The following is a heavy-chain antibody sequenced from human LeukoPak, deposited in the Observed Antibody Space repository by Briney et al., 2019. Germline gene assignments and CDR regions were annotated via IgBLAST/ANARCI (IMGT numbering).Heavy chain of an antibody. CDR1: GFTFSIYA. CDR3: AKQIVVVPSHYFDY. CDR2: ISGSGGST. V-gene: IGHV3-23*01. D-gene: IGHD2-2*01. Sequence: GGSLRLSCAASGFTFSIYAMSWVRQAPGKGLEWVSAISGSGGSTYYADSVKGRFTISRDNSKNTLYLQMNSLRAEDTAVYYCAKQIVVVPSHYFDYWGQGTLVTVSS. J-gene: IGHJ4*02.